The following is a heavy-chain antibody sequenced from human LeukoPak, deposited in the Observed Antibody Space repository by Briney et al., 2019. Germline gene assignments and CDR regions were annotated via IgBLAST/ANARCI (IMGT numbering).Heavy chain of an antibody. CDR3: ATGGVEMATTGAFDI. J-gene: IGHJ3*02. Sequence: GVSLRLSCAASGFTFSSYGMHWVRQAPGKGLEWVAFIRYDGSNQYYADSVKGRFTISRDNSKNTLYLQVNSLRAEDTAVYYCATGGVEMATTGAFDIWGQGTMVTVSS. CDR2: IRYDGSNQ. V-gene: IGHV3-30*02. CDR1: GFTFSSYG. D-gene: IGHD5-24*01.